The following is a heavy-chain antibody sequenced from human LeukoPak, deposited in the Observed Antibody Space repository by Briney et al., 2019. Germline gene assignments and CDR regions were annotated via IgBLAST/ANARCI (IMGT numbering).Heavy chain of an antibody. CDR1: GFSFSAYA. CDR2: ISASGGDT. Sequence: GGSLRLSCAASGFSFSAYAMSWVRQAPGKGLEWVSGISASGGDTWYPDSVKGRFTISRDNSKNTLFLQMNSLRVEDAAIYYCAKDAAGPEYWGQGTRVTVSS. CDR3: AKDAAGPEY. J-gene: IGHJ4*02. V-gene: IGHV3-23*01. D-gene: IGHD6-13*01.